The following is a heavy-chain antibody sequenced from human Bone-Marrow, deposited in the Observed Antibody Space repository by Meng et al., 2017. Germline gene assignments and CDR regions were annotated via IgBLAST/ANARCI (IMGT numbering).Heavy chain of an antibody. D-gene: IGHD3-10*01. CDR2: IHYSGST. Sequence: GSLRLSCTVSGGSISSSSYYWGWIRQPPGKGLEWIGSIHYSGSTYYNPSLKSRVTISVDTSKNQFSLKLSSVTAADTAVYYCPTGSYYKGADAFDIWGQGTMVTVSS. V-gene: IGHV4-39*07. J-gene: IGHJ3*02. CDR3: PTGSYYKGADAFDI. CDR1: GGSISSSSYY.